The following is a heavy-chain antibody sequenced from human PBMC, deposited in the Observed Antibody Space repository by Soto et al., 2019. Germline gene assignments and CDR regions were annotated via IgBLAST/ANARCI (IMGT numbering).Heavy chain of an antibody. J-gene: IGHJ4*02. CDR3: ARDYSSSFQFDY. CDR2: INAGNGNT. Sequence: ASVKVSCKASGYTFTSYAMHWVRQAPGQRLEWMGWINAGNGNTKYSQKFQGRVTITRDTSASTAYMELSSLRSEDTAVYYCARDYSSSFQFDYSGQGTLVTVSS. V-gene: IGHV1-3*01. D-gene: IGHD6-6*01. CDR1: GYTFTSYA.